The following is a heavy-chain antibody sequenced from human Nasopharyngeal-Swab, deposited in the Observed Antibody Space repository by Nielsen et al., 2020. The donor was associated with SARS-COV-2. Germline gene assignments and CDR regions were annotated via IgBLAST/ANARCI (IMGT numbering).Heavy chain of an antibody. CDR2: INPNSGGT. V-gene: IGHV1-18*01. J-gene: IGHJ4*02. Sequence: WVRQAPGQGLEWMGWINPNSGGTNYAQKFQGRVTMTTDTYTSTAYMELRTPRSDDTAVYYCARGDSGSYSAYWGQGTLVTVSS. D-gene: IGHD1-26*01. CDR3: ARGDSGSYSAY.